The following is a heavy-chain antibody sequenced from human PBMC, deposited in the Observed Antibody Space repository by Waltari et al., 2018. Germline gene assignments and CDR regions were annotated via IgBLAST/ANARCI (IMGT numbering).Heavy chain of an antibody. CDR2: IYYSGST. CDR3: ARVGRGDFWSGFHYYYGMDV. Sequence: QVQLQESGPGLVKPSETLSLTCTVSGGSISSYYWSWIRQPPGKGLEWIGYIYYSGSTNYNPSLKSRVTISVDTSKNQFSLKLSSVTAADTAVYYCARVGRGDFWSGFHYYYGMDVWGQGTTVTVSS. CDR1: GGSISSYY. D-gene: IGHD3-3*01. V-gene: IGHV4-59*01. J-gene: IGHJ6*02.